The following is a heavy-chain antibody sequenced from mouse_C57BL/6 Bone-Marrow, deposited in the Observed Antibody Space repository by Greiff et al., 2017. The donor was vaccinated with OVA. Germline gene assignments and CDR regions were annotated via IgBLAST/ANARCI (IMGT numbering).Heavy chain of an antibody. CDR1: GFSFSDYY. J-gene: IGHJ3*01. D-gene: IGHD1-1*01. Sequence: EVKLLESGGGLVQPGGSLKLSCAASGFSFSDYYMYWVRPTPEKRLEWVAYISNGGGSTYYPDTVKGRFTISRDNAKNTLYLQMSRLKSEDTAMYYCASYYYGSSYKAWFAYWGQGTLVTVSA. CDR2: ISNGGGST. CDR3: ASYYYGSSYKAWFAY. V-gene: IGHV5-12*01.